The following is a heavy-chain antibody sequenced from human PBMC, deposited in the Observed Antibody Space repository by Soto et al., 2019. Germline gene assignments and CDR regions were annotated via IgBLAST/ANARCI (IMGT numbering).Heavy chain of an antibody. D-gene: IGHD3-10*01. Sequence: EVQLVESGGGLVQPGGSLRLSCAVSGLTFSSFWMHWVRQAPGEGLVWVSRINTDGSSTSYADSVKGRFTISRDNAKNTLYRQMNSLRVEDTAMYYCAKRGVDTFGLSYWGQGTLVTVSS. CDR1: GLTFSSFW. V-gene: IGHV3-74*01. CDR2: INTDGSST. CDR3: AKRGVDTFGLSY. J-gene: IGHJ1*01.